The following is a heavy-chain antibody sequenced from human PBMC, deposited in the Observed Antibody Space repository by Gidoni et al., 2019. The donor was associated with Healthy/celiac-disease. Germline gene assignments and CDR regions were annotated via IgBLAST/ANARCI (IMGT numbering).Heavy chain of an antibody. CDR3: TADEYSYGPFDY. CDR2: IKSKTGGGTT. V-gene: IGHV3-15*01. CDR1: GLTSSNAW. Sequence: EVQMVESGGGLVKPGGSLRLSWAASGLTSSNAWMSWVRQAPGKGLEWVCRIKSKTGGGTTDYAEPVKGRFTISRADSKNTLSLQMNSLKTEDTAVYCCTADEYSYGPFDYWGQGTLVTVSS. J-gene: IGHJ4*02. D-gene: IGHD5-18*01.